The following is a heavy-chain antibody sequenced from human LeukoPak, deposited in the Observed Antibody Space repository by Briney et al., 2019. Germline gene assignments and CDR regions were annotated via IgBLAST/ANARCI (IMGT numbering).Heavy chain of an antibody. CDR3: AKGSFNYYDSSGYYFDY. D-gene: IGHD3-22*01. CDR1: GFTLSSYG. V-gene: IGHV3-33*06. J-gene: IGHJ4*02. Sequence: GRSLRLSCAASGFTLSSYGMHWVRQAPGKGLEWVAVIWYDGSNKYYADSVKGRFTISRDNSKNTLYLQMNSLRAEDTAVYYCAKGSFNYYDSSGYYFDYWGQGTLATVSS. CDR2: IWYDGSNK.